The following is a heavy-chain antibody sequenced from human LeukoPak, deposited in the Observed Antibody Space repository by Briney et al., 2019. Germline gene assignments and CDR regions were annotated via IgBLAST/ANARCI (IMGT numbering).Heavy chain of an antibody. D-gene: IGHD5/OR15-5a*01. CDR3: ARESLKGSTTDGFDI. CDR2: MRSGGTT. CDR1: GFIVSSNY. V-gene: IGHV3-53*01. Sequence: GGSLRLSCAAFGFIVSSNYMSWVRQAPGKGLEWVSVMRSGGTTSYADSVKGRFTISRDSSKNMLYLQMNSLRAEDTAMYYCARESLKGSTTDGFDIWGQGTMVTVSS. J-gene: IGHJ3*02.